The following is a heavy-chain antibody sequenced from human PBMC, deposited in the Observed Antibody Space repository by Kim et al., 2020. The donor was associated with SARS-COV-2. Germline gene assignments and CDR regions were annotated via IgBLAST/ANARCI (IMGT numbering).Heavy chain of an antibody. V-gene: IGHV3-53*01. CDR1: GFTVSSNY. CDR3: ARAPGTVTYHGGTRGTEYYFDY. CDR2: IYSGGST. D-gene: IGHD4-17*01. Sequence: GGSLRLSCAASGFTVSSNYMSWVRQAPGKGLEWVSVIYSGGSTYYADSVKGRFTISRDNSKNTLYLQMNSLRAEDTAVYYCARAPGTVTYHGGTRGTEYYFDYWGQGTLVTVSS. J-gene: IGHJ4*02.